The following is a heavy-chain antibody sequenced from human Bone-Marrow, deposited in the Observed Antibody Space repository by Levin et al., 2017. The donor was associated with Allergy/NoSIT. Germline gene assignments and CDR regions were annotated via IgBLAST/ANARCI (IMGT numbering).Heavy chain of an antibody. Sequence: GGSLRLSCAASGFTFSSYAMSWVRQAPGKGLEWVSALSGSGGSTYYADSVKGRFTISRDNSKNTLYLQMNSLRAEDTAVYYCAKLGGYSSSSTSERFDYWCQGTLVTVSS. J-gene: IGHJ4*02. CDR2: LSGSGGST. D-gene: IGHD6-6*01. CDR1: GFTFSSYA. CDR3: AKLGGYSSSSTSERFDY. V-gene: IGHV3-23*01.